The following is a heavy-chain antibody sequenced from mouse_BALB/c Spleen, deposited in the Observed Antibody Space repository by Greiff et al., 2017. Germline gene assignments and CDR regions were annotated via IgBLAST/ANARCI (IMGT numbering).Heavy chain of an antibody. CDR1: GYSITSDYA. Sequence: EVQLQESGPGLVKPSQSLSLTCTVTGYSITSDYAWNWIRQFPGNKLEWMGYISYSGSTSYNPSLKSRISITRDTSKNQFFLQLNSVTTEDTATYYCARELSFFDYWGQGTTLTVSS. J-gene: IGHJ2*01. CDR3: ARELSFFDY. CDR2: ISYSGST. D-gene: IGHD1-1*02. V-gene: IGHV3-2*02.